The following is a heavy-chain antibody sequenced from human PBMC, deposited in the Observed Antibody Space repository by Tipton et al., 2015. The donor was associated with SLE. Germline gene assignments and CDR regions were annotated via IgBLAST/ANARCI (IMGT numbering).Heavy chain of an antibody. V-gene: IGHV3-23*01. J-gene: IGHJ5*02. CDR2: ISGSGGST. CDR1: GFTFSNYA. CDR3: AKDHRRGAVAGTNWFDP. D-gene: IGHD6-19*01. Sequence: SLRLSCAASGFTFSNYAMTWVRQAPGKGLEWVSAISGSGGSTYYADSVKGRFTISRDNSKNTLYLQMNSLRAEDTAVYYCAKDHRRGAVAGTNWFDPWGQGTLVTVSS.